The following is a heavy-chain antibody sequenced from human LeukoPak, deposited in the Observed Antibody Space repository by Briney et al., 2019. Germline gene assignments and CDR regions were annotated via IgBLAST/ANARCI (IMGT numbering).Heavy chain of an antibody. V-gene: IGHV3-7*01. CDR1: GFTFSSHW. J-gene: IGHJ4*02. D-gene: IGHD1-26*01. Sequence: GGSLRLSCAASGFTFSSHWMSWVRQAPGKGLEWVANIERDGSEKNYVESVKGRFTVSRDNAKNALYLQMNSLRAEDTAVYFCAREPTAVGLWGQGTLVTVSS. CDR2: IERDGSEK. CDR3: AREPTAVGL.